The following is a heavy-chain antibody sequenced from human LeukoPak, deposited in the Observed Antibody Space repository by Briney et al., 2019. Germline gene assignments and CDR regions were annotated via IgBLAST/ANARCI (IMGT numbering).Heavy chain of an antibody. Sequence: GGSLRLSCAASRFTFSSYWMHWVRQAPGKGLVWVSRINNDGSSTSYADSVKGRFTISRDNAKNTLYLQMNSLRADDTAVYYCPREVGYYFYYMDVWGKGTTVTVSS. CDR2: INNDGSST. J-gene: IGHJ6*03. D-gene: IGHD3-10*01. CDR3: PREVGYYFYYMDV. CDR1: RFTFSSYW. V-gene: IGHV3-74*01.